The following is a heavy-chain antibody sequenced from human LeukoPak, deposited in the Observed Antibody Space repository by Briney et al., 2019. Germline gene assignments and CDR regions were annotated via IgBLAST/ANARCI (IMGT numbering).Heavy chain of an antibody. J-gene: IGHJ3*02. CDR2: IYYSGST. D-gene: IGHD3-22*01. Sequence: SETLSLTCPVSGGSISSYYWSWIRQPPGKGLEWIGYIYYSGSTNYNPSLKSRVTISVDTSKNQFSLKLSSVTAADTAVYYCAGSGSNYYDSSGYNAFDIWGQGTMVTVSS. CDR1: GGSISSYY. CDR3: AGSGSNYYDSSGYNAFDI. V-gene: IGHV4-59*01.